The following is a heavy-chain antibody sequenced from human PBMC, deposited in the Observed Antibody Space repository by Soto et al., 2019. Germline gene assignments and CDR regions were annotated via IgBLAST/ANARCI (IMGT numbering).Heavy chain of an antibody. V-gene: IGHV1-69*13. J-gene: IGHJ6*02. CDR3: ARVGSSSWYSPPYQAPYYYGMDV. CDR1: GGTFSSYA. CDR2: IIPIFGTA. Sequence: ASVKVSCKASGGTFSSYAISWVRQAPGQGLEWVGGIIPIFGTANYAQKFQGRVTITADESTSTAYMELSSLRSEDTAVYYCARVGSSSWYSPPYQAPYYYGMDVWGQGTTVTVSS. D-gene: IGHD6-13*01.